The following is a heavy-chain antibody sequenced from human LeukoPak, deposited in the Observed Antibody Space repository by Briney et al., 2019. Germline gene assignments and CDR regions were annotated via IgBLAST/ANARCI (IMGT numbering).Heavy chain of an antibody. J-gene: IGHJ4*02. CDR2: IIPILGIA. CDR3: ARELGTTGNEGFDY. D-gene: IGHD1-1*01. CDR1: GGTFSSYA. V-gene: IGHV1-69*04. Sequence: ASVKVSCKASGGTFSSYAISWVRQAPGQGLEWMGRIIPILGIANYAQKFQGRVTITADKSTSTAYMELSSLRSEDTAVYYCARELGTTGNEGFDYWGQGTLVTVSS.